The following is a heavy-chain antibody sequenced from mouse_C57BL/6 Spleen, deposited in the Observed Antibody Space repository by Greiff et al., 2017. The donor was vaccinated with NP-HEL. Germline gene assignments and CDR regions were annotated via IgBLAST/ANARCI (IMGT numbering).Heavy chain of an antibody. CDR2: IYPGDGDI. Sequence: VQLQQSGAELAKPGASVKISCKASGYAFSSCWMNWVKQRPGKGLEWIGQIYPGDGDIKYNGKFKGKATLTADKSSSTAYMQLSSLTSADSAVYFCARGGSSYWYFDVWGTGTTVTVSS. D-gene: IGHD1-1*01. J-gene: IGHJ1*03. CDR1: GYAFSSCW. CDR3: ARGGSSYWYFDV. V-gene: IGHV1-80*01.